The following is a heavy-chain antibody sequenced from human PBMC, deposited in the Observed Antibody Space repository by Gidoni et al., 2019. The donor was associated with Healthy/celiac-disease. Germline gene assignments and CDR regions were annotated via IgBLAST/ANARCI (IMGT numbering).Heavy chain of an antibody. CDR1: GFTFSSYA. J-gene: IGHJ4*02. CDR3: AKDGRWLQSIFDY. D-gene: IGHD5-12*01. CDR2: ISGSGGST. V-gene: IGHV3-23*01. Sequence: EVQLLASGGGLVQSGGSLRLSCSASGFTFSSYAMSWSRPAPGKGLEWVSAISGSGGSTYYADSVKGRVTISRDNSKNTLYLQMNSLRAEDTAVYYCAKDGRWLQSIFDYWGQGTLVTVSS.